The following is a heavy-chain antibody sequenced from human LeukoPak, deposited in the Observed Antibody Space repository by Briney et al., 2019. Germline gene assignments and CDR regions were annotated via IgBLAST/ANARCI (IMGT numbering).Heavy chain of an antibody. Sequence: SETLSLTCAVYGGSFSDYYWSWIRQPPGKGLEWIGEINHSGSTNYNPSLKSRVTISVDTSKNQFPLKLSSVTAADTAVYYCARPIIPAANGGFDYWGQGTLVTVSS. V-gene: IGHV4-34*01. CDR1: GGSFSDYY. J-gene: IGHJ4*02. CDR3: ARPIIPAANGGFDY. D-gene: IGHD2-2*01. CDR2: INHSGST.